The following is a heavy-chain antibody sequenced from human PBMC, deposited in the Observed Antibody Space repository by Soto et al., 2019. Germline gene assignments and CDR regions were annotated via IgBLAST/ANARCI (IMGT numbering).Heavy chain of an antibody. CDR2: ISYDGSKK. V-gene: IGHV3-30*18. Sequence: PGGSLRLSCAASGFTFSSYGMHWVRQAPGKGLEWVAVISYDGSKKYYADSVKGRFTISRDNSKNTLYLQMNSLRAEDTAVYYCAKESGPGGPYYFDYWGQGTLVTVSS. CDR1: GFTFSSYG. CDR3: AKESGPGGPYYFDY. D-gene: IGHD3-3*01. J-gene: IGHJ4*02.